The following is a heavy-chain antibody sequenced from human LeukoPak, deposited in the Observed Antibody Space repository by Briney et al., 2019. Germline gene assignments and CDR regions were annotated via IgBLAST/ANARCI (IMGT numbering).Heavy chain of an antibody. J-gene: IGHJ4*02. CDR2: VYPGDSDA. Sequence: GESLKISRKGSGYSFTSYWIGWVRQMPGKGLEWMGIVYPGDSDARNSPSFQGQVTISADKSISTAYLQWSSLKASDTAMYYCARLDYSNYVMDYWGQGTLVTVSS. CDR1: GYSFTSYW. V-gene: IGHV5-51*01. CDR3: ARLDYSNYVMDY. D-gene: IGHD4-11*01.